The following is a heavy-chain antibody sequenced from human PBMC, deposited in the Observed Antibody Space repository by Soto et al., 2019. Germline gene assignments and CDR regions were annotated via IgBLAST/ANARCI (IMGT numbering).Heavy chain of an antibody. J-gene: IGHJ3*02. V-gene: IGHV3-15*01. CDR1: GFTFSNAW. CDR2: IKSKTDGGTT. Sequence: PGGSLRLSCAASGFTFSNAWMSWVRQAPGKGLEWVGRIKSKTDGGTTDYAAPVKGRFTISRDDSKNTLYLQMNSLKTEDTAVYYCTTGDYYDSSGYYYEGAFDIWGQGTMVTVSS. D-gene: IGHD3-22*01. CDR3: TTGDYYDSSGYYYEGAFDI.